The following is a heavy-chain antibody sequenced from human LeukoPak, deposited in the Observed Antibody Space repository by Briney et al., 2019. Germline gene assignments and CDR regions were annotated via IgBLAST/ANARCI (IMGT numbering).Heavy chain of an antibody. D-gene: IGHD5-24*01. CDR2: ISYDGSNK. CDR1: GFTFSSYA. CDR3: ARDTGDGYTPPYYFYYMDV. V-gene: IGHV3-30*09. Sequence: GGSLRLSCAASGFTFSSYAMHWVRQAPGKGLEWVAVISYDGSNKYYADSVLGRFAISRDNSRSTVYLQMNSLRAEDTAVYYCARDTGDGYTPPYYFYYMDVWGKGTTVTVSS. J-gene: IGHJ6*03.